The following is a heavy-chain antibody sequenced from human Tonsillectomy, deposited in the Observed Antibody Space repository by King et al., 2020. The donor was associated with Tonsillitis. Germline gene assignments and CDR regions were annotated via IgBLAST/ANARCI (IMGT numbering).Heavy chain of an antibody. CDR3: ARLPQLERRHPRDF. CDR2: INLNSGGT. V-gene: IGHV1-2*02. Sequence: VQLVESGAEVKKPGASVKVSCRASGFTFSLTNYYMHWVRQAPGQGLEWMGWINLNSGGTNFAQNFQGRVTMNRDTSISAAYMELRRLTSDDTAVYYCARLPQLERRHPRDFWGQGNQVTVS. CDR1: GFTFSLTNYY. J-gene: IGHJ4*02. D-gene: IGHD1-1*01.